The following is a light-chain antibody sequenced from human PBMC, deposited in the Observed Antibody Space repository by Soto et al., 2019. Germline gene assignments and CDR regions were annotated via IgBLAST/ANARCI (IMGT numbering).Light chain of an antibody. Sequence: DIVMTQSPLSLPVTPGEPASISCRSSQSLLHSNGHNYLAWYLQKPGQYPQFLIYLGSNRASGVSDRFIGSGSGTDFTLKISRVEADDVGVYYCMQALQTPFTFGPGTKVDIK. J-gene: IGKJ3*01. V-gene: IGKV2-28*01. CDR3: MQALQTPFT. CDR1: QSLLHSNGHNY. CDR2: LGS.